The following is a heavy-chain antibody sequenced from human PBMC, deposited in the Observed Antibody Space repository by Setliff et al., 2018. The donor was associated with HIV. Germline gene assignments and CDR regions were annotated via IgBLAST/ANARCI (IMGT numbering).Heavy chain of an antibody. CDR3: ARDNYGNFPAYFDH. CDR2: INPIFGTA. Sequence: RASVKVSCKPSGGSVSRLSLGWVRQAPGQGLEWMGGINPIFGTAMYSQTFQGRVTFARDESTNTVYMELSSLSSDDTAVYYCARDNYGNFPAYFDHWGQGTLVTVSS. CDR1: GGSVSRLS. D-gene: IGHD3-10*01. J-gene: IGHJ4*02. V-gene: IGHV1-69*05.